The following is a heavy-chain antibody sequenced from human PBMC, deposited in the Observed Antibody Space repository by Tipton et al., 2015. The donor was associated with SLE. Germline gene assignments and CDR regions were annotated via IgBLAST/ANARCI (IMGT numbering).Heavy chain of an antibody. Sequence: LRLSCAVSGGSISSGGYSWSWIRQPPGKGLEWIGYIYHSGSTYYNPSLKSRVTMSVDRSKNQFSLKRSSVTAADTAVYYCARDTDYGGNYFDYWGQGTLVTVSS. J-gene: IGHJ4*02. CDR1: GGSISSGGYS. V-gene: IGHV4-30-2*01. CDR3: ARDTDYGGNYFDY. D-gene: IGHD4-23*01. CDR2: IYHSGST.